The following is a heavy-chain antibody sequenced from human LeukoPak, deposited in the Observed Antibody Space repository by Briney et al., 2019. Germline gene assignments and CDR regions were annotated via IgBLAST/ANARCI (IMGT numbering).Heavy chain of an antibody. CDR2: IKQDGSEK. D-gene: IGHD3-10*01. V-gene: IGHV3-7*03. J-gene: IGHJ4*02. CDR3: AKANYGLYFDY. CDR1: GFAFSIYW. Sequence: GGSLRLSCAASGFAFSIYWMSWVRQAPGKGLEWVANIKQDGSEKYYVDSVKGRFTISRDNAKNSLYLQMNSLRAEDTALYYCAKANYGLYFDYWGQGTLVTVSS.